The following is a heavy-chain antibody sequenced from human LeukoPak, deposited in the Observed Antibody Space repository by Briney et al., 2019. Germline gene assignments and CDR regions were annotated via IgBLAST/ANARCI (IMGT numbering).Heavy chain of an antibody. Sequence: SETLSLTCTVSGGSISSYYWSWIRQPPGEGLEWIGYIYYSGSTNYNPSLKSRVTISVDTSKNQFSLKLSSVTAADTAVYYCARLGGDFRFDYWGQGTLVTVSS. CDR1: GGSISSYY. J-gene: IGHJ4*02. CDR2: IYYSGST. V-gene: IGHV4-59*01. D-gene: IGHD4-17*01. CDR3: ARLGGDFRFDY.